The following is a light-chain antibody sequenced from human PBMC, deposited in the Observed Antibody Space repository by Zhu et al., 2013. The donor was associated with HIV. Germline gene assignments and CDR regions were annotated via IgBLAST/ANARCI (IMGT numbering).Light chain of an antibody. Sequence: EIVLTQSPGTLSLSPGERVTLSCRASQSVANSFLGWYQQKPGQAPRLLIYAASARAAGVPARFSGSGSGTDFTLTINSLQSEDFAVYFCQQYNTWPTFGQGTRL. CDR1: QSVANSF. J-gene: IGKJ5*01. CDR2: AAS. CDR3: QQYNTWPT. V-gene: IGKV3-15*01.